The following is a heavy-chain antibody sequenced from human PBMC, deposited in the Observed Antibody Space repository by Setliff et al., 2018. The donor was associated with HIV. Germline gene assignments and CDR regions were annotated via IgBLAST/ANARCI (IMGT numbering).Heavy chain of an antibody. CDR1: GGSISSSSYY. J-gene: IGHJ4*02. D-gene: IGHD6-19*01. CDR3: ASPASGGSSGQYHY. Sequence: PSETLSLTCTVSGGSISSSSYYWVWIRQPPVKGLEWIGSIYYSGSTYYTPSRKSRVTISVYTSKNQFSLKLSSVTAADTAVYYCASPASGGSSGQYHYWGQGTLVTVSS. V-gene: IGHV4-39*01. CDR2: IYYSGST.